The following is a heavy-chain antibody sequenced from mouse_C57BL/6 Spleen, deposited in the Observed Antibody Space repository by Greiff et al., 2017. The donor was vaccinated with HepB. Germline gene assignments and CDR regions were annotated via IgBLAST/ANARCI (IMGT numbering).Heavy chain of an antibody. CDR2: INPSNGGT. CDR3: ARSSNLNWYFDV. V-gene: IGHV1-53*01. Sequence: VQLQQPGTELVKPGASVKLSCKASGYTFTSYWMHWVKQRPGQGLEWIGNINPSNGGTNYNEKFKSKATLTVDKSSSTAYRQLSSLTSEDAAVYYCARSSNLNWYFDVWGTGTTVTVSS. J-gene: IGHJ1*03. D-gene: IGHD2-5*01. CDR1: GYTFTSYW.